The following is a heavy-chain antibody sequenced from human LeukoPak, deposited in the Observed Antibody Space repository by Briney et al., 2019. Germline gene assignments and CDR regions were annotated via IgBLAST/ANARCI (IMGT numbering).Heavy chain of an antibody. CDR2: INHSGST. J-gene: IGHJ4*02. D-gene: IGHD3-10*01. CDR3: ARVFSGSGSYYKAAPFDY. Sequence: SETLSLTCAVYGGSFSGYYWSWIRQPPGKGLEWIGEINHSGSTNYNPSLKSRVTISVDTSKNQFSLKLSSVTAADTAVYYCARVFSGSGSYYKAAPFDYWGQGTLVTVSS. V-gene: IGHV4-34*01. CDR1: GGSFSGYY.